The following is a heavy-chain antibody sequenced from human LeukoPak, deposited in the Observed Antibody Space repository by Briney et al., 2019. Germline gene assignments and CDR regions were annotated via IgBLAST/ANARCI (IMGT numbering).Heavy chain of an antibody. V-gene: IGHV4-59*08. CDR1: GGSISSRY. D-gene: IGHD6-6*01. CDR2: IYYSGDT. J-gene: IGHJ5*02. Sequence: SETLSLTCTLSGGSISSRYWSWIRQPPGKGLEWIGSIYYSGDTNYNPSLQGRVSISVDTSKIQFSLKLSSVTAADTAVYYCARWQYTISSGWFDPWGQGTLVTVSS. CDR3: ARWQYTISSGWFDP.